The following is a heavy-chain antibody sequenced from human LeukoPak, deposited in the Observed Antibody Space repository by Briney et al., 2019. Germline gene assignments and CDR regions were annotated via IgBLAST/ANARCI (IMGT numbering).Heavy chain of an antibody. V-gene: IGHV4-4*02. CDR1: GGSISSSNW. CDR2: IYHSGST. Sequence: SSETLSLTCAVSGGSISSSNWWSWVRQPPGKGLEWIGEIYHSGSTNYNPSLKSRVTISVDKSKNQFSLKLSSVTAADTAVYYCARESGGYSYGIYYFDYWGQGTLVTVSS. J-gene: IGHJ4*02. CDR3: ARESGGYSYGIYYFDY. D-gene: IGHD5-18*01.